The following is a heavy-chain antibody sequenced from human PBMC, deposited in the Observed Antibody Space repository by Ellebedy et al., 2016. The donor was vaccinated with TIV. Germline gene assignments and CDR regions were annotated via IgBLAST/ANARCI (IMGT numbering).Heavy chain of an antibody. V-gene: IGHV4-34*01. D-gene: IGHD3-9*01. CDR2: INHSGST. Sequence: ESLKISCAVYGGSFSGYYWSWIRQPPGKGLEWIGEINHSGSTNYNPSLKSRVTISVDTSKNQFSLKLSSVTAADTAVYYCARGKLILRYFDWLLSPYYFDYWGQGTLVTVSS. J-gene: IGHJ4*02. CDR3: ARGKLILRYFDWLLSPYYFDY. CDR1: GGSFSGYY.